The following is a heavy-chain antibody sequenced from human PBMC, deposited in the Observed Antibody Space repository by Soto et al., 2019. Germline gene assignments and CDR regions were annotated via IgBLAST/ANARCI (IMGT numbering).Heavy chain of an antibody. J-gene: IGHJ4*02. CDR1: GFTFSSYA. CDR3: AREDDSSGYYLDY. D-gene: IGHD3-22*01. Sequence: QVQLVESGGGVVQPGRSLRLSCAASGFTFSSYAMHWVRQAPGKGLEWVAVISYDGSNKYYADSVKGRFTISRDNSKNTLYLQMNSLRAEDTAVYYCAREDDSSGYYLDYWGQGTLVTVSS. CDR2: ISYDGSNK. V-gene: IGHV3-30-3*01.